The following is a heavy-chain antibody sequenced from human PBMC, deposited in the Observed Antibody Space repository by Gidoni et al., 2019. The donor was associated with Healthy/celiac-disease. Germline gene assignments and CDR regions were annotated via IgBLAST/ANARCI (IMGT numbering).Heavy chain of an antibody. J-gene: IGHJ5*02. V-gene: IGHV4-30-4*01. CDR1: GGSISSGDYY. CDR3: ARAPMLIVVPAARGWFDP. Sequence: QVQLQESGPGLVKPSQTLSLTCTVSGGSISSGDYYWSWIRQPPGKGLEWIGYIYYSGSTYYNPSLKSRVTISVDTSKNQFSLKLSSVTAADTAVYYCARAPMLIVVPAARGWFDPWGQGTLVTVSS. CDR2: IYYSGST. D-gene: IGHD2-2*01.